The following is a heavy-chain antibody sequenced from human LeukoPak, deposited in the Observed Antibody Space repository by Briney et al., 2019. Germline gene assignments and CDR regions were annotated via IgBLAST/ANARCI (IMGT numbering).Heavy chain of an antibody. J-gene: IGHJ3*02. Sequence: GASVKVSCKASGYTFTSYYMHWVRQAPGQGLEGMGIINPSGGSTSYAQKFQGRVTMTRDMSTSTVYMELSSLRSEDTAVYYCARESFKDFTAPDAFDIWGQGTMVTVSS. CDR2: INPSGGST. V-gene: IGHV1-46*01. CDR3: ARESFKDFTAPDAFDI. CDR1: GYTFTSYY. D-gene: IGHD3-3*01.